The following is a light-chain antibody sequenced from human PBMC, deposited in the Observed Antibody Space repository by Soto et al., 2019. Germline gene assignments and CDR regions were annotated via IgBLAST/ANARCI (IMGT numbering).Light chain of an antibody. Sequence: QSVLTQPPSASGTPGERVIISCSGSSSNIGSNTVNWYQQLPGTAPKLLIYSNNQRPSGVPDRFSGSKSGTSASLAIRGLQSEDEAEYYCAAWDDSLNGRVFGGGTKLTVL. CDR1: SSNIGSNT. J-gene: IGLJ3*02. CDR3: AAWDDSLNGRV. V-gene: IGLV1-44*01. CDR2: SNN.